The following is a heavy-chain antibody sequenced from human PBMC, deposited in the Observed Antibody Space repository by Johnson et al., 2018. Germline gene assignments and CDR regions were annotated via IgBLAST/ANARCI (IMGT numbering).Heavy chain of an antibody. CDR3: ARSARLGYCTNGVCYTWAFDI. CDR2: ISYDGRTK. CDR1: GFTFSSYG. D-gene: IGHD2-8*01. Sequence: QLVESGGGVVQPGRSLXLSCAASGFTFSSYGMHWVRQAPGKGLEWVAVISYDGRTKSYADSVKGRFTIARDDSKNMLYLQMNSLSAEDTAVYYCARSARLGYCTNGVCYTWAFDIWGQGTMVTVSS. V-gene: IGHV3-30*03. J-gene: IGHJ3*02.